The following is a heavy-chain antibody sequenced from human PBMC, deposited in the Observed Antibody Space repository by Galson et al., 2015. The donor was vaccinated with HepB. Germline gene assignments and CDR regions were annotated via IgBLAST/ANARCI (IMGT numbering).Heavy chain of an antibody. Sequence: SVKVSCKASGYTFTSYGISWVRQAPGQGLEWMGWNSAYNGNTNYAQKLQGRVTTTTDTSTSTAYMELRSLRSDDTAVYYCAVPMVRGVMGFDYWGQGTLVTVSS. V-gene: IGHV1-18*04. CDR1: GYTFTSYG. CDR2: NSAYNGNT. CDR3: AVPMVRGVMGFDY. D-gene: IGHD3-10*01. J-gene: IGHJ4*02.